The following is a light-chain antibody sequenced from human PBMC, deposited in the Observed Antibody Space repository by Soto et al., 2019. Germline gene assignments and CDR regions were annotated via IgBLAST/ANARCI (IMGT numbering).Light chain of an antibody. CDR3: QQYGYSPIT. J-gene: IGKJ5*01. CDR1: QSVCNNY. Sequence: EIVLTQSPGTLSLSPGERATLSCRASQSVCNNYLAWYQQKPGQAPRLLIYGASSRATGIADRFSGSGSGTDFTLTISRLEPEDFALYYCQQYGYSPITFGQGTRLEIK. V-gene: IGKV3-20*01. CDR2: GAS.